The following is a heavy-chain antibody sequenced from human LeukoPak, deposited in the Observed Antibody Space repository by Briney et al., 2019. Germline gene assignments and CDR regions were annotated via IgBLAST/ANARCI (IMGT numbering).Heavy chain of an antibody. CDR1: GYTFTGYY. D-gene: IGHD3-22*01. Sequence: ASVKVSCKASGYTFTGYYMHWVRQAPGQGLEWMGWINPNSGGTNYAQKFQGRVTMTRDTSISAAYMELSRLRSDDTAVYYCARGLDYYDSSGYPYFDYWGQGTLVTVSS. V-gene: IGHV1-2*02. CDR3: ARGLDYYDSSGYPYFDY. CDR2: INPNSGGT. J-gene: IGHJ4*02.